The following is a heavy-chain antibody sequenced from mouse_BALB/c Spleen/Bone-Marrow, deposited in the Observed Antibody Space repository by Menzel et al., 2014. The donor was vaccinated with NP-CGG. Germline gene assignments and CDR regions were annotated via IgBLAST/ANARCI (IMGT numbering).Heavy chain of an antibody. CDR3: VTYFDY. V-gene: IGHV6-6*02. D-gene: IGHD2-1*01. J-gene: IGHJ2*01. CDR1: GFTFSNYW. CDR2: IRLKSNNYAT. Sequence: EVKLVESGGGLVQPGGSMKLSCVASGFTFSNYWMNWVRQSPEEGLEWIAEIRLKSNNYATQYAESVKGRFAISRDDSKSSVYLQMNNLRAEDSGIYYCVTYFDYWGQGTTLTVSS.